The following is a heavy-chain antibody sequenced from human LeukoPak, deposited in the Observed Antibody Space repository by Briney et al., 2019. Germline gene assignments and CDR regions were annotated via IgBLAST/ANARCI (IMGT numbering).Heavy chain of an antibody. CDR1: GGSFSGYY. CDR2: ISHTGLT. Sequence: PSETLSHTCAVYGGSFSGYYWTLIRQTPGKGLEWIGEISHTGLTGSNPSLKSRVTIFVDSSKKQFSLRMTSVTAADTGVYYCARVPDITARPCDTWGPGTLVTVSS. CDR3: ARVPDITARPCDT. J-gene: IGHJ5*02. V-gene: IGHV4-34*01. D-gene: IGHD1-1*01.